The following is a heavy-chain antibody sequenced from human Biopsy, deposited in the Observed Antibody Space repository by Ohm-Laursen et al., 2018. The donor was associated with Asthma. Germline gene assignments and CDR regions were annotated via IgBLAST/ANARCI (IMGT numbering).Heavy chain of an antibody. CDR1: GFSFSNFV. CDR2: ISKYASRQ. D-gene: IGHD3-10*01. CDR3: VRDGSDDAFDI. Sequence: SLRLSFTASGFSFSNFVIHWVRQAPPKGMEWVEVISKYASRQDYADSVKGRFTMARDNSKNTLVLQMNSLREEDTAVYYCVRDGSDDAFDIWGQGTVVSVSS. J-gene: IGHJ3*02. V-gene: IGHV3-30*03.